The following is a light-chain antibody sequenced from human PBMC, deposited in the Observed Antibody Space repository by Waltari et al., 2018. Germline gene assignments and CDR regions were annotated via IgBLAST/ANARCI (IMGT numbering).Light chain of an antibody. CDR2: LGS. CDR3: MQSLQTLWT. J-gene: IGKJ1*01. CDR1: QSLLHRNGNNY. V-gene: IGKV2-28*01. Sequence: DIVMTQSPLSLPVTPGEPASISCRSSQSLLHRNGNNYSDWYLQKPGQSPQLLIYLGSNRASGVPDRFSGSGSGTDFTLKISRVEAEDVGVYYCMQSLQTLWTFGPGTKVEVK.